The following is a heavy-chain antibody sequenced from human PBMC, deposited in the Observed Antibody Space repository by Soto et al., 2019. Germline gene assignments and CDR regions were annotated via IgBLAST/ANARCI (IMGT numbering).Heavy chain of an antibody. D-gene: IGHD3-3*01. V-gene: IGHV1-18*04. CDR3: ARDQDFWSGYFSDY. CDR1: GYTFTSYG. J-gene: IGHJ4*02. Sequence: ASVKVSCKVSGYTFTSYGISWVRQAPGQGLEWMGWISAYNGNTNYAQKLQGRVTMTTDTSTSTAYMELRSLRSDDTAVYYCARDQDFWSGYFSDYWGQGTLVTVSS. CDR2: ISAYNGNT.